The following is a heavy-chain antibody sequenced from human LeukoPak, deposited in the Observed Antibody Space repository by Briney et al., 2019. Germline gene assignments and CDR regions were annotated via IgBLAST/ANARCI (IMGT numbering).Heavy chain of an antibody. Sequence: GGSLRLSCAASAFTFSNYWMSWVRQAPGKGLEWVANIKEDGSEINYVDSVKGRSTISRDNAKNSLYLQMNSLRVDDTAVYYCARDRGYSTFDYWGQGTLVTVSS. CDR1: AFTFSNYW. CDR3: ARDRGYSTFDY. J-gene: IGHJ4*02. V-gene: IGHV3-7*01. D-gene: IGHD4-23*01. CDR2: IKEDGSEI.